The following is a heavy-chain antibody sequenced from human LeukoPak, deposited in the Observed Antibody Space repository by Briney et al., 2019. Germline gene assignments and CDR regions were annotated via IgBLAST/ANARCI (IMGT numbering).Heavy chain of an antibody. CDR2: IRSKANSYAT. J-gene: IGHJ4*02. CDR1: GFTFSGSA. Sequence: PGGSLRLSCAASGFTFSGSAMHWVRQASGKGLEWVGRIRSKANSYATAYAASVKGRFTISRDGSKNTAYLQMNSLKTEDTAVYYCAREREVMGTTSDWGQGTLVTVSS. D-gene: IGHD4-11*01. CDR3: AREREVMGTTSD. V-gene: IGHV3-73*01.